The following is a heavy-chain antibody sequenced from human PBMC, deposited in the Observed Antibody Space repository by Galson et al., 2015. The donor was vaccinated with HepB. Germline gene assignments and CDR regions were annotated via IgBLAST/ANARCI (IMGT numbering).Heavy chain of an antibody. CDR2: ISPHNQNT. V-gene: IGHV1-18*01. Sequence: VKVSCKASGYTFSTYGVSWVRQAPGQGFEWVGWISPHNQNTNYAQKFRGRVTMTTDTSTTTAYMELRSLRSDDTGVYFCARGGSHGAYVWAFDIGGQGTM. CDR1: GYTFSTYG. J-gene: IGHJ3*02. CDR3: ARGGSHGAYVWAFDI. D-gene: IGHD3-16*01.